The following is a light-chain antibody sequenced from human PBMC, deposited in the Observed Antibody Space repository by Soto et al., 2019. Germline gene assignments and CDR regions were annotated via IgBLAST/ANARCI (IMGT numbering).Light chain of an antibody. CDR3: QQYGGSPYT. V-gene: IGKV3-20*01. CDR1: QSISSTF. J-gene: IGKJ2*01. Sequence: MVLTQSPGTLSLSPGERATLSCRASQSISSTFLAWYQQKPGQAPRLLIYVASNRATGIPDRFSGSGSGTDFSLTISRLEPEDFAVYYCQQYGGSPYTFGQGTKLEIK. CDR2: VAS.